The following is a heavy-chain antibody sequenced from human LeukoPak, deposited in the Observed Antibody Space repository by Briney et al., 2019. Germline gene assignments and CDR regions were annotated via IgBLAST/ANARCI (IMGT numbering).Heavy chain of an antibody. D-gene: IGHD3-3*01. CDR2: IYWNDDK. V-gene: IGHV2-5*01. CDR3: AHTYSPLTSLWSTYTQSQYFQH. CDR1: GFSLSTSGVG. Sequence: SGPTLVNPTQTLTLTCTFSGFSLSTSGVGVGWIRQPPGKALEWLALIYWNDDKRYRPSLKSRLTITKDTSKNQVVLTMTNMNPVDTATYYCAHTYSPLTSLWSTYTQSQYFQHWGQGTLVTVSS. J-gene: IGHJ1*01.